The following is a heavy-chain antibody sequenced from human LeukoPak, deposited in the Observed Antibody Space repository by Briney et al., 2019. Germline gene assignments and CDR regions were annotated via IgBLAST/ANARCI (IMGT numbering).Heavy chain of an antibody. CDR1: VYTFTGYG. Sequence: GASAKVSCKTSVYTFTGYGISRVRQAPGQGLEWLGWIDGYSGDRNYAEKVEGRVSMTTDTSTSTASMELGSLTYADTAVYYCARDYGGTFYDYWG. D-gene: IGHD2/OR15-2a*01. J-gene: IGHJ6*01. CDR3: ARDYGGTFYDY. CDR2: IDGYSGDR. V-gene: IGHV1-18*01.